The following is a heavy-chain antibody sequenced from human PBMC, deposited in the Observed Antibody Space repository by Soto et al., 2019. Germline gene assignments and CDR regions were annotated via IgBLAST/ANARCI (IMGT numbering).Heavy chain of an antibody. J-gene: IGHJ3*02. CDR2: IWYDGSNK. CDR1: GFTFSSYG. Sequence: GGSLRLSCAASGFTFSSYGMHWVRQAPGKGLEWVAVIWYDGSNKYYADSVKGRFTISRDNSKNTLYLQMNSLRAEDTAVYYCARVRSGPHDAFDIWGQGTMVTVSS. D-gene: IGHD3-3*01. CDR3: ARVRSGPHDAFDI. V-gene: IGHV3-33*01.